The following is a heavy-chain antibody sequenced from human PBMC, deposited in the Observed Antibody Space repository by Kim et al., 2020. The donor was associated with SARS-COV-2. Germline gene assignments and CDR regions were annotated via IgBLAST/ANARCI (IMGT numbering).Heavy chain of an antibody. CDR1: GYTFTSYT. D-gene: IGHD5-12*01. CDR2: ISSYGGHA. CDR3: ARDWGYDHITGAFDV. V-gene: IGHV1-18*01. Sequence: ASVKVSCKTSGYTFTSYTVSWVRQAPGQGLEWMGWISSYGGHANYAEKVQGRVTMTTDTSTSTAYMELRSLRSDDTAVYFCARDWGYDHITGAFDVWGQG. J-gene: IGHJ3*01.